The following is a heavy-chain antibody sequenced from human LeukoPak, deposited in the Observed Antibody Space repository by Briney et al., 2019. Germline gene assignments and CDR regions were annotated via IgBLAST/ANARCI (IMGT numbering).Heavy chain of an antibody. Sequence: SETLSLTCAVYGGSFSGYYWSWIRQPPGKGLEWIAEINHSGSTNYNPSLKSRVTISVDTSKNQFSLNLSSVTAADTAVYYCARVGCSGGTCYSRDFDFWGQGTLVTASS. CDR2: INHSGST. J-gene: IGHJ4*02. CDR3: ARVGCSGGTCYSRDFDF. D-gene: IGHD2-15*01. CDR1: GGSFSGYY. V-gene: IGHV4-34*01.